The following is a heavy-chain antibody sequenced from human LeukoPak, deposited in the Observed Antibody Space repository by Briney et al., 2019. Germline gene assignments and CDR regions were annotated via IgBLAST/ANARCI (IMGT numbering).Heavy chain of an antibody. CDR3: AKVYYYGSGSYYRVDY. V-gene: IGHV3-30*02. J-gene: IGHJ4*02. CDR1: GFTFSNYG. CDR2: IRYDGSNK. Sequence: PGGSLRLSCAASGFTFSNYGMHWVRQAPGKGLEWVAFIRYDGSNKYYADSVKGRFTISRDNSKNTLYLQMNSLRAEDTAVYYCAKVYYYGSGSYYRVDYWGQGTLVTVSS. D-gene: IGHD3-10*01.